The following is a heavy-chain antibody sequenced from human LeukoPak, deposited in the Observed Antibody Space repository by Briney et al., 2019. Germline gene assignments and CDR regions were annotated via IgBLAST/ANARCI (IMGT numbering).Heavy chain of an antibody. CDR2: INPSGGST. Sequence: ASVKVSCKASGYTFTSYYMHWVRQAPGQGPEWMGIINPSGGSTSYAQKFQGRVTMTRDTSTSTVYMELSSLRSEDTAVYYCARGLWVGVVTPPGFDPWGQGTLVTVSS. CDR3: ARGLWVGVVTPPGFDP. D-gene: IGHD3-3*01. V-gene: IGHV1-46*01. CDR1: GYTFTSYY. J-gene: IGHJ5*02.